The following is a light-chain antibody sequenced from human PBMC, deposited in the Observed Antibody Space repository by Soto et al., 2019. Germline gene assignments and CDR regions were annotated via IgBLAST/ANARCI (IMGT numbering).Light chain of an antibody. Sequence: DIQMPQPSSTLSASVGDRATITCRASQSIRSWLAWYQQRPGKAPKLLIYDASILEGGVPSRFSGSGSGTEFTLTISSLQPDDFATYYCQQYNSYSTFGQGTKLDIK. J-gene: IGKJ1*01. CDR1: QSIRSW. CDR3: QQYNSYST. V-gene: IGKV1-5*01. CDR2: DAS.